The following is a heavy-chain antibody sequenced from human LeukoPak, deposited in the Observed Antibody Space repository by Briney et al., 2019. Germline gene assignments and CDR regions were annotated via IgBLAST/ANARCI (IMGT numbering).Heavy chain of an antibody. V-gene: IGHV4-34*01. CDR1: GGSFSGYY. Sequence: PSETLSLTCAVYGGSFSGYYWSWIRHPPGKGLEWIGEINHSGSTNYNPSLKSRVTISVDTSKNQFSLKLSSVTAADTAVYYCARGPPMTYYFDYWGQGPLVTVSS. CDR2: INHSGST. D-gene: IGHD3-22*01. CDR3: ARGPPMTYYFDY. J-gene: IGHJ4*02.